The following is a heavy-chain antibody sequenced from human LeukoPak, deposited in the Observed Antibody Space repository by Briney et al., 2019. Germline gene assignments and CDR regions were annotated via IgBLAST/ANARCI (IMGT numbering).Heavy chain of an antibody. V-gene: IGHV3-48*01. CDR1: AFTFSGYS. Sequence: GGSLRLSCAASAFTFSGYSMNWVRQAPGKGLEWVSYISPSATTIYYADSVKGRFTISRDNAKNSLYLQMNSLRAEDTAVYYCAREYSSSSGRSFDYWGQGTLDTVSS. CDR3: AREYSSSSGRSFDY. J-gene: IGHJ4*02. D-gene: IGHD6-6*01. CDR2: ISPSATTI.